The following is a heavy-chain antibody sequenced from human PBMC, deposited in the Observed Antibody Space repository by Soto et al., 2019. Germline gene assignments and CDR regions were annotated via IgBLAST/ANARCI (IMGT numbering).Heavy chain of an antibody. CDR1: GYTFTSYG. Sequence: ASVKVSCKASGYTFTSYGISWVRQAPGQGLEWMGWISAYNGNTNYAQKLQGRVTMTTDTSTSTAYMELRSLRSDDTAVYYCARSFDSSGHYAGRYDAFDIWGQGTMVTVS. CDR3: ARSFDSSGHYAGRYDAFDI. V-gene: IGHV1-18*01. D-gene: IGHD3-22*01. J-gene: IGHJ3*02. CDR2: ISAYNGNT.